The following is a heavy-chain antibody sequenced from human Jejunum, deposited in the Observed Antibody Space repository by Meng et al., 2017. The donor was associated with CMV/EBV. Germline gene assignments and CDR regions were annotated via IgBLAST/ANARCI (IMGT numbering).Heavy chain of an antibody. D-gene: IGHD5-24*01. Sequence: CKASGDIFTIYDMHWVRQAPGQRPEWMGRINAGNGNTKYSQKFKGRVTITRDTSASTVYMELNSLRSEDTAVYYCARSRGTGYNFNYWGQGTLVTVSS. CDR1: GDIFTIYD. V-gene: IGHV1-3*01. CDR3: ARSRGTGYNFNY. CDR2: INAGNGNT. J-gene: IGHJ4*02.